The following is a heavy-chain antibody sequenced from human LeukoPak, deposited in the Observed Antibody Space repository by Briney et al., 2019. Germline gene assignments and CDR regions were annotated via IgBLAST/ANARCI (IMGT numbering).Heavy chain of an antibody. CDR1: GGSISGYY. Sequence: SETLSLTCTVSGGSISGYYWSWIRQPPGKGLEWIGYIFYSGSTNYNPSLKSRVTISVDTSKNQFSLKLSSVTAADTAVYYCARGVRGVIKDYYMDVWGKGTTVTISS. CDR2: IFYSGST. J-gene: IGHJ6*03. CDR3: ARGVRGVIKDYYMDV. V-gene: IGHV4-59*08. D-gene: IGHD3-10*01.